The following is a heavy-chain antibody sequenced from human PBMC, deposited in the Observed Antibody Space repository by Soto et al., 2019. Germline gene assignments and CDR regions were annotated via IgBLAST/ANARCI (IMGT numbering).Heavy chain of an antibody. CDR3: ATMKGGYQSYDYGMDV. D-gene: IGHD3-16*02. CDR2: ITSIFGTA. Sequence: QVQLVQSGAEVKKPGSSVKVSCKASGGTFTSYAISWVRQAPGKGLEWVGGITSIFGTADYAQKFQGRVTITADESTSTAYMELSSLRSEDTAVYYCATMKGGYQSYDYGMDVWGQGTTVTVSS. CDR1: GGTFTSYA. V-gene: IGHV1-69*12. J-gene: IGHJ6*02.